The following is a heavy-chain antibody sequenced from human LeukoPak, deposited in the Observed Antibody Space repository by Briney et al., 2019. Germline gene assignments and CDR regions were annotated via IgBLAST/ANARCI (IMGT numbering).Heavy chain of an antibody. CDR2: IYYSGST. J-gene: IGHJ6*03. CDR3: ARERNIVATINYYYYYMDV. CDR1: GGSISSYY. V-gene: IGHV4-59*01. D-gene: IGHD5-12*01. Sequence: SESLSLTCTVSGGSISSYYWSWIRQPPGKGLEWIGYIYYSGSTNYNPSLKSRVTISVDTSKNQFSLKLSSVTAADTAVYYCARERNIVATINYYYYYMDVWGKGTTVTVSS.